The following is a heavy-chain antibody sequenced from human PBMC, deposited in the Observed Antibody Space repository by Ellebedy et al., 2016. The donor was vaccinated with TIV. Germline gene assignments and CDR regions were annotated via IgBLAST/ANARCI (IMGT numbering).Heavy chain of an antibody. Sequence: GESLKISXAASGFTFSNYWMSWVRQAPGKGLEWVANIKQDGSVIYYVDSVKGRFTISRDNAKNSLYLQMNSLRAEDTAVYYCARDKIVGATYFDYWGQGTLVTVSS. J-gene: IGHJ4*02. CDR3: ARDKIVGATYFDY. CDR1: GFTFSNYW. V-gene: IGHV3-7*01. D-gene: IGHD1-26*01. CDR2: IKQDGSVI.